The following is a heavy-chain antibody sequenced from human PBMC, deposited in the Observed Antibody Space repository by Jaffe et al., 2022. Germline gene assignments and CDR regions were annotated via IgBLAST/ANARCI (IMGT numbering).Heavy chain of an antibody. CDR1: GYTFTGYY. CDR3: ARTLPRIAAATKGGNWFDP. D-gene: IGHD6-13*01. CDR2: INPNSGGT. Sequence: QVQLVQSGAEVKKPGASVKVSCKASGYTFTGYYMHWVRQAPGQGLEWMGRINPNSGGTNYAQKFQGRVTMTRDTSISTAYMELSRLRSDDTAVYYCARTLPRIAAATKGGNWFDPWGQGTLVTVSS. J-gene: IGHJ5*02. V-gene: IGHV1-2*06.